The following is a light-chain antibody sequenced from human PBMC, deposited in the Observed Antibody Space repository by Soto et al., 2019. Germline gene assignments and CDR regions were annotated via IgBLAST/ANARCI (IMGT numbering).Light chain of an antibody. Sequence: EIQLTQSTSFLSASVGDTVTITCRASQGISTYLAWYQQKPGKAPKNLIYGASTLQSGVPSRFSGSGSGTEFTLTISSLQPEDFALYYCQHYVERSPITFAQGTRLEIK. CDR1: QGISTY. CDR3: QHYVERSPIT. CDR2: GAS. V-gene: IGKV1-9*01. J-gene: IGKJ5*01.